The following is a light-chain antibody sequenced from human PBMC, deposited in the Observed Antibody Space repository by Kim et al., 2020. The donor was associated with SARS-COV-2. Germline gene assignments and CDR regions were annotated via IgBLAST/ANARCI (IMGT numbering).Light chain of an antibody. J-gene: IGKJ2*01. CDR3: QQYYSMYT. CDR2: WAS. CDR1: QGVLYSSNNKNY. Sequence: DIVMTQSPDSLAVSLGERATINCKSSQGVLYSSNNKNYLAWYQQKPGQPPKLLIYWASTRESGVPDRFSGSGSGTDFTLTISSLQAEDVAVYYCQQYYSMYTFGQGTKLEIK. V-gene: IGKV4-1*01.